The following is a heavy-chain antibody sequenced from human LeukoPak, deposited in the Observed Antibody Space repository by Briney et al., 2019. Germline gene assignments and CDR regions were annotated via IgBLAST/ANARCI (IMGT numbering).Heavy chain of an antibody. J-gene: IGHJ5*02. V-gene: IGHV3-23*01. CDR2: FSASGST. CDR1: GFTFRNYG. Sequence: GGTLRLSCAASGFTFRNYGMNWVRQAPGKGLEWVSAFSASGSTYYADSVKGRFTVSRDNAKNSLYLQMNSLRAEDTALYYCARERADYVWGSYRYAFDPWGQGTLVTVSS. D-gene: IGHD3-16*02. CDR3: ARERADYVWGSYRYAFDP.